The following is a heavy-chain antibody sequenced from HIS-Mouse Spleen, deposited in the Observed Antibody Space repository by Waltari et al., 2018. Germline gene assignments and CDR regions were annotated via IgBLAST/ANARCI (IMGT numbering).Heavy chain of an antibody. V-gene: IGHV3-30*04. D-gene: IGHD6-19*01. CDR3: ARAGDSSGWRDFDY. Sequence: QVQLVESGGGVVQPGRSLRLSCAASGFTFSSYARHWVRQAPGKGLEWVAVISYDGSNKYYADSVKGRFTISRDNSKNTLYLQMNSLRAEDTAVYYCARAGDSSGWRDFDYWGQGTLVTVSS. CDR1: GFTFSSYA. CDR2: ISYDGSNK. J-gene: IGHJ4*02.